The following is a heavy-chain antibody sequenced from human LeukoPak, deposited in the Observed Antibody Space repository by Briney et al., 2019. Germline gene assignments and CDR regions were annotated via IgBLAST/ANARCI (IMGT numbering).Heavy chain of an antibody. D-gene: IGHD3-22*01. Sequence: SVKVSCKASGGTFSSYAISWVRQAPGQGLEWMGGILPVSNTANNAQNFQGRVTFTADTSTGTAYMELSSLRSEDTAVYYCARADRYYYDSSGPLGPWGQGTLVTVSS. CDR2: ILPVSNTA. CDR1: GGTFSSYA. J-gene: IGHJ5*02. V-gene: IGHV1-69*06. CDR3: ARADRYYYDSSGPLGP.